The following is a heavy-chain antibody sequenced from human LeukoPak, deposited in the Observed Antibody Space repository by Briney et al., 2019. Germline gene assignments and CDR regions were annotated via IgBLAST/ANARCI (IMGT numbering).Heavy chain of an antibody. CDR1: GGSISSGDYY. CDR2: IYYSGST. CDR3: ARAVWFGEPQRDY. Sequence: SQTLSLTCTVSGGSISSGDYYWSWIRQPPGKGLEWIEYIYYSGSTYYNPSLKSRVTISVDTSKNQFSLKLSSVTAADTAVYYCARAVWFGEPQRDYWGQGTLVTVSS. J-gene: IGHJ4*02. D-gene: IGHD3-10*01. V-gene: IGHV4-30-4*01.